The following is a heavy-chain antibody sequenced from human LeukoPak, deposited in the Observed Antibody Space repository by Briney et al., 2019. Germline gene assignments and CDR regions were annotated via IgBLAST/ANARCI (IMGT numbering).Heavy chain of an antibody. CDR1: GHTFAAYG. V-gene: IGHV1-18*01. CDR2: ITAYSGDT. CDR3: ARDQGYCSSTSCYGVY. Sequence: GASVTVSCKASGHTFAAYGITWVRQAPGQGLEWVGWITAYSGDTKSAQNFQGRVTMTTDTSTSSAYMDLRSLTSDDTAVYYCARDQGYCSSTSCYGVYWGQGTLVTVSS. D-gene: IGHD2-2*01. J-gene: IGHJ4*02.